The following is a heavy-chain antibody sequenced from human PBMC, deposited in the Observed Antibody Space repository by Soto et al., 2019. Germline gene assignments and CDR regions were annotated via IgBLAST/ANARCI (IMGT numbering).Heavy chain of an antibody. Sequence: EVQLVESGGGLIQPGGSLRLSCAASGFILSNYGMTWVRQAPGKGLEWVSYISRSRGIYYADSVKGRFSISRDDAKNSLYLQMNSLRAEDTAVYYCGRGSCSGSSCYGADFWGQGNLVTVSS. D-gene: IGHD2-15*01. CDR1: GFILSNYG. CDR3: GRGSCSGSSCYGADF. V-gene: IGHV3-48*01. J-gene: IGHJ4*02. CDR2: ISRSRGI.